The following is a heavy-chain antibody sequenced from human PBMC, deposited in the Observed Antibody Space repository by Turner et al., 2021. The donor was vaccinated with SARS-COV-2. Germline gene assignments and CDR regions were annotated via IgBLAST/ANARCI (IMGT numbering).Heavy chain of an antibody. J-gene: IGHJ4*02. D-gene: IGHD3-3*01. CDR2: IYYSGST. V-gene: IGHV4-39*01. Sequence: QLQLQESGPGQVKPSEPLSLTCTVSGGSISSSSYYWGWIRQPPGKGLEWIGSIYYSGSTYYNPSLKSRVTISVDTSKNQFSLKLSSVTAADTAGYYCARRRFMSGYSFDYWGQGTLVTVSS. CDR1: GGSISSSSYY. CDR3: ARRRFMSGYSFDY.